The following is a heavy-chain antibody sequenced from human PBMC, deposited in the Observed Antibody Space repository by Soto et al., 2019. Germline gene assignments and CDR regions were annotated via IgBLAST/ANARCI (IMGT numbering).Heavy chain of an antibody. V-gene: IGHV3-23*01. CDR3: AKERYYDILADSYSNYGMDV. Sequence: EVQLLESGGGLVQPGGSLRLSCAASGFTFSTYAMTWVRQAPGQGLEWVSTVTGSGAYTFDADSVKGRFTISRDNSKDTLYLQMNSLRPEDTAVYYCAKERYYDILADSYSNYGMDVWGQGTPVTVSS. CDR1: GFTFSTYA. CDR2: VTGSGAYT. J-gene: IGHJ6*02. D-gene: IGHD3-9*01.